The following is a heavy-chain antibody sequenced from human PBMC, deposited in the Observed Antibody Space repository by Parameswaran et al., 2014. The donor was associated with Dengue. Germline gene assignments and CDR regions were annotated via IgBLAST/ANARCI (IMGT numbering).Heavy chain of an antibody. D-gene: IGHD6-6*01. J-gene: IGHJ6*02. Sequence: VRQMPGKGLEWVSSISSSSSYIYYADSVKGRFTISRDNAKNSLYLQMNSLRAEDTAVYYCAREEVAARPGLHYGMDVWGQGTTVTVSS. CDR2: ISSSSSYI. V-gene: IGHV3-21*01. CDR3: AREEVAARPGLHYGMDV.